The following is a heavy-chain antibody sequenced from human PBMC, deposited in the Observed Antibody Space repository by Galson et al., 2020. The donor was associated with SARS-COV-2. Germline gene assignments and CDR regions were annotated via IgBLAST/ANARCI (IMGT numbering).Heavy chain of an antibody. D-gene: IGHD3-22*01. V-gene: IGHV4-30-2*01. J-gene: IGHJ5*02. CDR1: GGSISSGHYS. Sequence: SETLSLTCAVSGGSISSGHYSWTWIRQPPGKGLEWIGYIYHSGSTYYNPSLKSRVTMSVDTSKNQFSLRLSSVTAADTAVYYCARDLRYYDSSRYYYGRGWFDTWGQGTLVTVSS. CDR3: ARDLRYYDSSRYYYGRGWFDT. CDR2: IYHSGST.